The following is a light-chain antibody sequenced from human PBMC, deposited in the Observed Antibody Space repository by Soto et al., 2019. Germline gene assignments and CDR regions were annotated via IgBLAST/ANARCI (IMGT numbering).Light chain of an antibody. V-gene: IGLV2-23*01. CDR2: EGI. CDR3: CSYTSTSPLYV. J-gene: IGLJ1*01. Sequence: QSVLTQPASVSGSPGQSITISCTGTSSTVGGFNVVSWYQQHPGKAPKVIIYEGIKRPSGISNRFSGSNSGSTASLTISGLQAEDEADYYCCSYTSTSPLYVFGTGTKVTVL. CDR1: SSTVGGFNV.